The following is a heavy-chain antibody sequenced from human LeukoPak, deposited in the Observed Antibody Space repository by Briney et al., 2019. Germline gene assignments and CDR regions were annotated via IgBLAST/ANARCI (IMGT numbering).Heavy chain of an antibody. CDR1: GFTFSSYS. J-gene: IGHJ3*02. D-gene: IGHD2-2*01. CDR2: ISSSSSYI. V-gene: IGHV3-21*01. CDR3: ARDGPFSSTSWNAFDI. Sequence: GGSLRLSCAASGFTFSSYSMNWVRQAPGKGLEWVSSISSSSSYIYYADSVKGRFTISRDSAKNSLYLQMNSLRAEDTAVYYCARDGPFSSTSWNAFDIWGQGTMVTVSS.